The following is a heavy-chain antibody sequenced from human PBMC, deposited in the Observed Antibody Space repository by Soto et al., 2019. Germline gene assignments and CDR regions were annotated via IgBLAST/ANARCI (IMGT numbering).Heavy chain of an antibody. CDR2: IDSSGEK. Sequence: QVTLKESGPVLVKPTETLTLRCTVSGLSISDSEMGVSWIRQPPGKALEWLAHIDSSGEKSSRTFLKSRLTISKDTSKSQIVLIMTNMDPADTGTYYCARRHLAVAVSPWFDPWGQGILVTVSS. J-gene: IGHJ5*02. CDR1: GLSISDSEMG. D-gene: IGHD6-19*01. V-gene: IGHV2-26*01. CDR3: ARRHLAVAVSPWFDP.